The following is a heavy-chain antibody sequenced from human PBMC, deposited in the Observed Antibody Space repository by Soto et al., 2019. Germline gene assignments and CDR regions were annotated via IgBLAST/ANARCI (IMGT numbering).Heavy chain of an antibody. J-gene: IGHJ6*02. D-gene: IGHD6-25*01. CDR3: ARGYAAHYYYGMDV. V-gene: IGHV1-8*01. Sequence: GASVKVSCKASGYTFTSYDINWVRRATGQGLEWMGWMNPNSGNTGYAQKFQGRVTMTRNTSISTAYMELSSLRSEDTAVYYCARGYAAHYYYGMDVWGQGTTVTVSS. CDR2: MNPNSGNT. CDR1: GYTFTSYD.